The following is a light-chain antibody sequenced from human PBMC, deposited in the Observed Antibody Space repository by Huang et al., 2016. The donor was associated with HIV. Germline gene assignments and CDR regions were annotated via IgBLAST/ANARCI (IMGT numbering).Light chain of an antibody. CDR3: QQYDNLLRT. V-gene: IGKV1-33*01. CDR1: QDISNY. J-gene: IGKJ1*01. Sequence: DIQMTQSPSSLSASVGDRVTITCQASQDISNYLNWYQQKPGKAPKRLIYDASNLETGVPSRFSGSGSGTDFTFTISNLQPEDIATYYCQQYDNLLRTFGQGTKVEIK. CDR2: DAS.